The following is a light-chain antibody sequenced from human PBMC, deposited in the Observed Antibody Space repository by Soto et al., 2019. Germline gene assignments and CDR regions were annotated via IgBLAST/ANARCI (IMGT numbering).Light chain of an antibody. J-gene: IGLJ2*01. CDR3: SSYAGSNHLV. Sequence: QSALTQPPSASGSPGQSVTISCTGTSSDVGGYNYVSWYQQHPGKGPRLVIFEVTKRPSGVPDRFSGSKSGNTASLTVSGLQAKDEADYYCSSYAGSNHLVFGGGTKVTVL. V-gene: IGLV2-8*01. CDR1: SSDVGGYNY. CDR2: EVT.